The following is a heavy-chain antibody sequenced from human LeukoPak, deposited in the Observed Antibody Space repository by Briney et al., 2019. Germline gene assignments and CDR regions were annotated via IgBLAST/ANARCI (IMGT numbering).Heavy chain of an antibody. Sequence: PGVSLRLSCAASGFTFSSYWMHWVRQAPGKGPLWVSHINGDGSTTNYADSVKGRFTISRDNAKNTLYLQMNSLRAEDTAVYYCAEAASVRGVSYWGQGTLVTVSS. D-gene: IGHD3-10*01. CDR3: AEAASVRGVSY. CDR2: INGDGSTT. V-gene: IGHV3-74*01. J-gene: IGHJ4*02. CDR1: GFTFSSYW.